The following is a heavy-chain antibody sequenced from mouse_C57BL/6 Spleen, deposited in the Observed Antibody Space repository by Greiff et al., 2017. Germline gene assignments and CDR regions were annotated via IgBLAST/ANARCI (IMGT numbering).Heavy chain of an antibody. Sequence: VQLQQPGAELVKPGASVKLSCKASGYTFTSYWMHWVKQRPGQGLEWIGMIHPNSGSTNYNEKFKSKATLTVDKSSSTAYMQLSSLTSEDAAVYYCARGLGRGYWYFDVWGTGTTVTVSS. J-gene: IGHJ1*03. CDR3: ARGLGRGYWYFDV. D-gene: IGHD4-1*01. CDR1: GYTFTSYW. V-gene: IGHV1-64*01. CDR2: IHPNSGST.